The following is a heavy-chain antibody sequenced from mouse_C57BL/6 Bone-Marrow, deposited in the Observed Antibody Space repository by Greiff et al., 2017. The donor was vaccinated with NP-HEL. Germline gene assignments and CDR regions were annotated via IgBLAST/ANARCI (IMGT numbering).Heavy chain of an antibody. CDR2: IRNKANGYTI. D-gene: IGHD2-4*01. J-gene: IGHJ4*01. Sequence: EVKLMESGGGLVQPGGSLSLSCAASGFTFTDYYMSWFRQPPGKALEWVGFIRNKANGYTIEYSASVKGRFSISRDNSQSILYLQMNALRAEDSATYYCARSIYYDYADDPFYGMDYWGQGTSVTVSS. CDR1: GFTFTDYY. V-gene: IGHV7-3*01. CDR3: ARSIYYDYADDPFYGMDY.